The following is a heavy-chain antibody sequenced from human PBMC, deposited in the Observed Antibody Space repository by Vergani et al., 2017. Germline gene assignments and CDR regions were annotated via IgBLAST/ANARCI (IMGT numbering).Heavy chain of an antibody. CDR1: GGSFSGYY. J-gene: IGHJ5*02. CDR3: ARGLFVAADRSCRFDP. V-gene: IGHV4-34*01. CDR2: INHSGST. D-gene: IGHD6-13*01. Sequence: QVQLQQWGAGLLKPSETLSLTCAVYGGSFSGYYWSWIRQPPGKGLEWIWEINHSGSTNYNPSLKSRVTISVDTSKNQFSLKLSSVTAADTAVYYCARGLFVAADRSCRFDPWGQGTLVTVSS.